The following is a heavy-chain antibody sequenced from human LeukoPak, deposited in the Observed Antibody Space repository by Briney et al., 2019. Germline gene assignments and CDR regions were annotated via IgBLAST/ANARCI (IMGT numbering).Heavy chain of an antibody. CDR3: ARLGDRGKSAY. V-gene: IGHV3-21*01. CDR1: GFTFNTYN. CDR2: ISSSSSSF. Sequence: GGSLRLSCAASGFTFNTYNMNWVRQAPGKGLEWVSSISSSSSSFYYTDSVKGRFTISRDNAKTSLYLQMNRLRDEDTAVYYCARLGDRGKSAYWGQGTLVTVSS. D-gene: IGHD4-23*01. J-gene: IGHJ4*02.